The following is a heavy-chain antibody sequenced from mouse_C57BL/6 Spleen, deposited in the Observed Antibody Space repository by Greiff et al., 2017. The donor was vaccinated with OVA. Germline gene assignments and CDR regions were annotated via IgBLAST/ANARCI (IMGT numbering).Heavy chain of an antibody. D-gene: IGHD2-5*01. V-gene: IGHV1-9*01. J-gene: IGHJ2*01. CDR3: ARWGYDSNYVMYYFDY. CDR2: ILPGSGST. Sequence: QVQLKESGAELMKPGASVKLSCKATGYTFTGYWIEWVKQRPGHGLEWIGEILPGSGSTNYNEKFKGKATFTADTSSNTAYMQLSSLTTEDSAIYYCARWGYDSNYVMYYFDYWGQGTTLTVSS. CDR1: GYTFTGYW.